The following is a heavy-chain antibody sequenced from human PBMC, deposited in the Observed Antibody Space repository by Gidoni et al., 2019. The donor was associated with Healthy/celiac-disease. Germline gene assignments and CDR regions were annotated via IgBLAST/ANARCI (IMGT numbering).Heavy chain of an antibody. CDR1: GAPISSYS. D-gene: IGHD2-2*01. Sequence: QVQLQESGPGLVKPSETLSLTCTVSGAPISSYSWSWIRQPAGKGLEWIGRIYTSRRTNYNPSLKSRVTMSVDTSKNQFSLKLSSVTAANTAVYYCAGDLGVWSVPAANSGWFDPWGQGTLVTVSS. CDR2: IYTSRRT. CDR3: AGDLGVWSVPAANSGWFDP. J-gene: IGHJ5*02. V-gene: IGHV4-4*07.